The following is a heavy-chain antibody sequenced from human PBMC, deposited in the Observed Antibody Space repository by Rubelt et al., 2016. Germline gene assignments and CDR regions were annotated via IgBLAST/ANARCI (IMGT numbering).Heavy chain of an antibody. J-gene: IGHJ4*02. V-gene: IGHV4-34*01. CDR3: ARHDTGSFLFDF. CDR2: IDHSGNT. Sequence: QVQLQQWGAGLVKPSETLSLTCAVYGGSFSGYSWTWIHQPPGKGLEWLGEIDHSGNTDYIPSLKSRVSISVDTSKKQISLKISAVTAAETSVYYCARHDTGSFLFDFWGQGTPVTVSS. D-gene: IGHD1-26*01. CDR1: GGSFSGYS.